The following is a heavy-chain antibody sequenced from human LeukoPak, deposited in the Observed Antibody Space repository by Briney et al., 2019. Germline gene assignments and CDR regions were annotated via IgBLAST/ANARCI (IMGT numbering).Heavy chain of an antibody. D-gene: IGHD2-21*02. J-gene: IGHJ6*03. V-gene: IGHV4-34*01. CDR3: ARRKGDRDRFPYYYYMDV. CDR2: ISHFGST. Sequence: ASETLSLTCAIYGGSFSGYSWTWIRQPPGKWLEWIGEISHFGSTKYIPSLESRVSLSLDTSKNQFSLELSSVTAADTAIYYCARRKGDRDRFPYYYYMDVWGKGTTVTISS. CDR1: GGSFSGYS.